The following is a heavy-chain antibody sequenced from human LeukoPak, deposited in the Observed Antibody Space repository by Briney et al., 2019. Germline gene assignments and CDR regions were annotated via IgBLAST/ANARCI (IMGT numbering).Heavy chain of an antibody. Sequence: GGSLRLSCAASGFSFSSYGMSWVRQAPGKGLEWVSIIKGSGSNTYYTDSVKGRFTISRDSSKNTLYLQMNSLRAEDTAVYYCAKAETTVDAFGWYFALGRDGTLVSVSS. J-gene: IGHJ2*01. D-gene: IGHD4-23*01. CDR1: GFSFSSYG. CDR3: AKAETTVDAFGWYFAL. V-gene: IGHV3-23*01. CDR2: IKGSGSNT.